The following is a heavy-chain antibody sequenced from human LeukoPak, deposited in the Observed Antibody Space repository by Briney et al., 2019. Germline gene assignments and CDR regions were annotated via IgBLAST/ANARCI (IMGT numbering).Heavy chain of an antibody. V-gene: IGHV4-59*08. CDR3: ARQFGYYYGMDV. D-gene: IGHD3-16*01. CDR1: GGSISGHY. CDR2: IYDSGST. Sequence: SDTLSLICTVSGGSISGHYWSWIRQPPGKGLEWIGYIYDSGSTNYNPSLKSRATISEDTSKNQISLKLNSVTAADTAVYYCARQFGYYYGMDVWGQGTTVTVSS. J-gene: IGHJ6*02.